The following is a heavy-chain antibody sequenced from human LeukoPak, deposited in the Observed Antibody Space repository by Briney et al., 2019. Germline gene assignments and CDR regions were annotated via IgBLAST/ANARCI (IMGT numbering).Heavy chain of an antibody. V-gene: IGHV5-51*01. J-gene: IGHJ4*02. CDR3: ARRGYSGYDPTDY. CDR2: IYPGDSDT. D-gene: IGHD5-12*01. CDR1: GYSFTSYW. Sequence: GESLKISCKDSGYSFTSYWIAWVRQMPGKGLEWMGIIYPGDSDTRYSPSFQGQVTISADKSISTAYLQWSSLKASDTAMYYCARRGYSGYDPTDYWGQGTLVTVSS.